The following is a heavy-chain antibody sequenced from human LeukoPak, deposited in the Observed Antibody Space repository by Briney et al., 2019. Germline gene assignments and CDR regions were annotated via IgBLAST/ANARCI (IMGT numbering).Heavy chain of an antibody. CDR2: INHSGST. CDR1: GGSFSGYY. D-gene: IGHD4-23*01. V-gene: IGHV4-34*01. Sequence: SETLSLTCAVYGGSFSGYYWSWIRQPPEKGLEWIGEINHSGSTNYNPSLKSRVTISVDTSKNQFSLKLSSVTAADTAVYYCAREGYGGNPWGQGTLVTVSS. CDR3: AREGYGGNP. J-gene: IGHJ5*02.